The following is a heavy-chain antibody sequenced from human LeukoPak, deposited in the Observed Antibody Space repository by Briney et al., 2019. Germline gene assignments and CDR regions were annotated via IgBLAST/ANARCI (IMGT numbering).Heavy chain of an antibody. CDR2: INPNSGAT. CDR1: GYTFTGYY. V-gene: IGHV1-2*02. CDR3: AREDWGYGDRH. Sequence: ASVKVSCKASGYTFTGYYMHWVRHAPGQGLDRMGWINPNSGATDYAQKFQGRVTMTRDTSISTAYMELSSLRSDDTAVYYCAREDWGYGDRHWGQGTLVTVSS. D-gene: IGHD4/OR15-4a*01. J-gene: IGHJ4*02.